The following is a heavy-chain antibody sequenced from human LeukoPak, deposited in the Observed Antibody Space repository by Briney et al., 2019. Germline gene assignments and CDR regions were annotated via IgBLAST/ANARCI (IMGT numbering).Heavy chain of an antibody. CDR2: ISAYNGNT. J-gene: IGHJ5*02. Sequence: GASVKVSCKASGYTFTSYGISWVRQAPGQGLEWMGWISAYNGNTNYAQKLQGRVTMTTDTSTSTAYMELRSLRSDDTAVYYCAKGLYCSSTSCPFDPWGQGALVTVSS. CDR1: GYTFTSYG. V-gene: IGHV1-18*01. CDR3: AKGLYCSSTSCPFDP. D-gene: IGHD2-2*01.